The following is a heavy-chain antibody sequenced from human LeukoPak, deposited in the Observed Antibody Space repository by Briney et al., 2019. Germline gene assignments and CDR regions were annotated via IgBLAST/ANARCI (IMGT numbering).Heavy chain of an antibody. CDR3: AREPALRLYSYGDWFDP. D-gene: IGHD5-18*01. CDR1: GYTFTSHS. V-gene: IGHV1-3*04. J-gene: IGHJ5*02. Sequence: ASVKVSCKASGYTFTSHSMHWVRQAPGQRLEWMGWINTGNGNTKYSQKFQGRVTVTRDTSASTAYMELSSLRSEDTAVYYCAREPALRLYSYGDWFDPWGQGTLVTVSS. CDR2: INTGNGNT.